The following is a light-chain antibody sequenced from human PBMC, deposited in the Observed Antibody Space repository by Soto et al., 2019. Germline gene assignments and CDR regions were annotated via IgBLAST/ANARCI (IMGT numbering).Light chain of an antibody. CDR3: ETWENNTQV. V-gene: IGLV4-60*02. CDR1: SGHSSYI. CDR2: LEGSGSY. Sequence: QSVLTQSSSASASLGSSVKLTCTLSSGHSSYIIAWHQQQPGKAPRYLMKLEGSGSYNKGSGVPDRFSGSSSGADRYLTISNLQFEDEADYYCETWENNTQVFGTGTKLTVL. J-gene: IGLJ1*01.